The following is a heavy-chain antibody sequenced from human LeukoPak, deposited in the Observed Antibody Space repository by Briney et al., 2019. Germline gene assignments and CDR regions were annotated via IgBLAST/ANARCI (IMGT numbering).Heavy chain of an antibody. Sequence: GGSLRLSCAASGFTFSSYAMNWVRQAPGKGLEWVSGISGGGGSTYYADSVKGRFTVSRDNSKNTLYLQMNNMRAEDTAVYYCARDVAAAPLDAFDIWGQGTMVTVSS. CDR1: GFTFSSYA. D-gene: IGHD6-13*01. CDR2: ISGGGGST. V-gene: IGHV3-23*01. CDR3: ARDVAAAPLDAFDI. J-gene: IGHJ3*02.